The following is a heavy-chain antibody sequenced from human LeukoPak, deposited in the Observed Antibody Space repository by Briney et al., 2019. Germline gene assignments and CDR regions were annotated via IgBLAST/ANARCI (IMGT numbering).Heavy chain of an antibody. V-gene: IGHV4-59*08. CDR2: IYDIGST. Sequence: SETLSLTCTVSGGSVSSYYWSWIRQPPGKGLEWIGYIYDIGSTKYNPSLKSRVTMSVDTSKNQFSLKLSSVTAADTAVYHCARTYYSDSSGYLNHWFDPWGQGTLVTVSS. CDR1: GGSVSSYY. J-gene: IGHJ5*02. CDR3: ARTYYSDSSGYLNHWFDP. D-gene: IGHD3-22*01.